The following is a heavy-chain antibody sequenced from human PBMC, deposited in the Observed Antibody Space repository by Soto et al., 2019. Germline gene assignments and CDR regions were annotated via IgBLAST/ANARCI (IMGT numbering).Heavy chain of an antibody. CDR1: GFTFSSYA. CDR3: AKDRSGHFDY. CDR2: ISGSGGST. V-gene: IGHV3-23*01. Sequence: GGSLRLSCAASGFTFSSYAMSWVRQAPGKGLEWVSAISGSGGSTYYADSVKGRFTISRDNSKNTLYLQRNSLRAEDTSVYYCAKDRSGHFDYWGQGTLVTVYS. D-gene: IGHD2-8*02. J-gene: IGHJ4*02.